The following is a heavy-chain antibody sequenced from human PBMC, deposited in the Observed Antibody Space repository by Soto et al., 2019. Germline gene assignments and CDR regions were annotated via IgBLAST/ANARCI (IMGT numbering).Heavy chain of an antibody. CDR3: ARGHVLRFLEWLYDGMDV. D-gene: IGHD3-3*01. CDR1: GYTFTSYG. J-gene: IGHJ6*02. V-gene: IGHV1-18*04. Sequence: ASVKVSCKASGYTFTSYGISWVRQAPGQGLEWMGWISAYNGNTNYAQKLQGRVTMTTDTSTSTAYMELRSLRSDDTAVYYCARGHVLRFLEWLYDGMDVWGPGTTVTVSS. CDR2: ISAYNGNT.